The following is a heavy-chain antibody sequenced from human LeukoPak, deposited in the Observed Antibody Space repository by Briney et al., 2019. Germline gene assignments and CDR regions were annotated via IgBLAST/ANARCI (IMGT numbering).Heavy chain of an antibody. V-gene: IGHV3-9*01. J-gene: IGHJ3*02. CDR2: ISWNSGSI. Sequence: GRSLRLSCAASGFTFDDYAMHWVRQAPGKGLEWVSGISWNSGSIGYADSVKGRSTISRDNAKNSLYLQMNSLRAEDTALYYCAKDRARGWHDAFDIWGQGTMVTVSS. CDR1: GFTFDDYA. CDR3: AKDRARGWHDAFDI. D-gene: IGHD6-19*01.